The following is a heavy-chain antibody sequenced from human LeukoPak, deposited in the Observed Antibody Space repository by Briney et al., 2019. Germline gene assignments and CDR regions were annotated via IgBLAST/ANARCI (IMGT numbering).Heavy chain of an antibody. V-gene: IGHV3-21*01. CDR1: GFTFSTYS. Sequence: GGSLRLSCAASGFTFSTYSMNWVRQAPGKGLEWVSSISSSSSYIYYADSVKGQFTISRDNAKNSLYLQMNSLRAEDTAVYYCARDQYGSGSYSRLDYWGQGTLVTVSS. CDR2: ISSSSSYI. J-gene: IGHJ4*02. CDR3: ARDQYGSGSYSRLDY. D-gene: IGHD3-10*01.